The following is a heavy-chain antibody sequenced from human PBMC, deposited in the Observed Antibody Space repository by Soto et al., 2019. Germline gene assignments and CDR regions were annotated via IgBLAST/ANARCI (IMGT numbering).Heavy chain of an antibody. CDR3: ARVRALAADGMDV. V-gene: IGHV3-11*05. CDR2: ISSISSYT. CDR1: GFTFSDYY. D-gene: IGHD6-19*01. Sequence: VQLVESGGGLVKPGGSLRLSCAASGFTFSDYYMIWIRQAPGKGLKWGSYISSISSYTNYADSVKGRFTISRENAKNSLYLQMNSLRANNPAVYYCARVRALAADGMDVWGQGTTVTVSS. J-gene: IGHJ6*02.